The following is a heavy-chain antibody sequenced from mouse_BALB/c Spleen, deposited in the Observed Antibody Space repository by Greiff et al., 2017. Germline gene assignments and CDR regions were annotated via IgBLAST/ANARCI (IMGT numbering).Heavy chain of an antibody. V-gene: IGHV5-6*01. CDR3: ASLIYYDYDLFAY. Sequence: EVMLVESGGDLVKPGGSLKLSCAASGFTFSSYGMSWVRQTPDKRLEWVATISSGGSYTYYPDSVKGRFTISRDNAKNTLYLQMSSLKSEDTAMYYCASLIYYDYDLFAYWGQGTLVTVSA. J-gene: IGHJ3*01. CDR1: GFTFSSYG. CDR2: ISSGGSYT. D-gene: IGHD2-4*01.